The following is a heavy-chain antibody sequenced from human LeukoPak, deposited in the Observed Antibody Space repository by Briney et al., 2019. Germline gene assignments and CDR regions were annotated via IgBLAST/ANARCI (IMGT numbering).Heavy chain of an antibody. D-gene: IGHD3-22*01. CDR3: ARVYYDSSGYSIPYWFDP. Sequence: GGSLRLSCAASGFTFSSYDMHWVRQATGKGLEWVSVIGTAGDTYYPGSVKGRFTISRENAKNSFYLQMNSLRAGDTAVYSCARVYYDSSGYSIPYWFDPWGQGTLVTVSS. CDR2: IGTAGDT. V-gene: IGHV3-13*01. J-gene: IGHJ5*02. CDR1: GFTFSSYD.